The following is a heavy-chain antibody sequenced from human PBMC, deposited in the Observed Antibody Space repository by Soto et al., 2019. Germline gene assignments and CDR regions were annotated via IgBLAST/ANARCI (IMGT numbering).Heavy chain of an antibody. CDR2: IKQDGSEK. V-gene: IGHV3-7*01. Sequence: GGSLRLSCAASGFTFSSYWMSWVRQAPGKGLEWVANIKQDGSEKYYVDSVKGRFTISRDNAKDSLYLQMNSLRAEDTAVYYCARGARYDSSGYYGYWGQGTLVTVSS. CDR1: GFTFSSYW. D-gene: IGHD3-22*01. CDR3: ARGARYDSSGYYGY. J-gene: IGHJ4*02.